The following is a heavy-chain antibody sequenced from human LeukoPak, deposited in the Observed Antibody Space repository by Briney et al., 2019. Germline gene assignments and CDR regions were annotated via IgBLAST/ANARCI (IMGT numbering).Heavy chain of an antibody. CDR1: GGPINYYY. CDR3: ARSDSSSLPNDY. D-gene: IGHD2-21*01. V-gene: IGHV4-59*01. J-gene: IGHJ4*02. CDR2: IYYSGST. Sequence: PSETLSLTCTVSGGPINYYYWTWIRQPPGKGLEWLGYIYYSGSTNYHPSLKSRITISVDTSRNQFSLKLSSVTAADTAVYYCARSDSSSLPNDYWGQGKLVTVSS.